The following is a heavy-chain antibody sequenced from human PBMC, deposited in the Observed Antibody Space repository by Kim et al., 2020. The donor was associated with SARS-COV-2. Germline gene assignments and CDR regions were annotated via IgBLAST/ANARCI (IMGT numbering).Heavy chain of an antibody. CDR2: IYYSGST. V-gene: IGHV4-39*01. J-gene: IGHJ5*02. D-gene: IGHD2-2*01. CDR1: GGSISSSSYY. CDR3: ARHGQEPKDIVVVPAAPRWFDP. Sequence: SETLSLTCTVSGGSISSSSYYWGWIRQPPGKGLEWIGSIYYSGSTYYNPSLKSRVTISVDTSKNQFSLKLSSVTAADTAVYYCARHGQEPKDIVVVPAAPRWFDPWGQGTLVTVSS.